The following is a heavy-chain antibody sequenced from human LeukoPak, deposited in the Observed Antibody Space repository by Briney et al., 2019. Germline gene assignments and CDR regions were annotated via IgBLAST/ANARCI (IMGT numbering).Heavy chain of an antibody. J-gene: IGHJ3*02. CDR1: GFTFSSYG. Sequence: GGSLRLSCAASGFTFSSYGMHWVRQAPGKGLEWVANIRQDESEKYYVDSVKGRFTISRDNAKNSLYLQMNSLRAEDTAVYYCARAAATHYDSSGYYPDAFDIWGQGTMVTVSS. CDR2: IRQDESEK. V-gene: IGHV3-7*01. CDR3: ARAAATHYDSSGYYPDAFDI. D-gene: IGHD3-22*01.